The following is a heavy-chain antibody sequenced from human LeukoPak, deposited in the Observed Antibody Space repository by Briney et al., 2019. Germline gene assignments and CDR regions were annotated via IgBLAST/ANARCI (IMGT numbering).Heavy chain of an antibody. CDR2: ISYDGSNK. Sequence: GGSLRLSCAASGFTFSSYGMHWVRQAPGKGLEWVAVISYDGSNKYYADSVKGRFTISRDNSKNTLYLQMNSLRAEDTAVYYCAKAQPMTTVTRGYYYYGMDVWGQGTSVTVSS. CDR1: GFTFSSYG. CDR3: AKAQPMTTVTRGYYYYGMDV. J-gene: IGHJ6*02. D-gene: IGHD4-17*01. V-gene: IGHV3-30*18.